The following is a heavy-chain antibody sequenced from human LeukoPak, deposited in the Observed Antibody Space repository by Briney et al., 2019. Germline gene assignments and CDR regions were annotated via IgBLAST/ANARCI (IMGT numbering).Heavy chain of an antibody. CDR3: ARGSGFVVVVAATSEEFDY. V-gene: IGHV1-69*05. D-gene: IGHD2-15*01. J-gene: IGHJ4*02. CDR1: GGTFSSYA. Sequence: SVKVSCKASGGTFSSYAISWVRQAPGQGLEWMGGIIPIFGTANYAQKFQGRVTITTDESTSTAYMELSSLGSEDTAVYYCARGSGFVVVVAATSEEFDYWGQGTLVTVSS. CDR2: IIPIFGTA.